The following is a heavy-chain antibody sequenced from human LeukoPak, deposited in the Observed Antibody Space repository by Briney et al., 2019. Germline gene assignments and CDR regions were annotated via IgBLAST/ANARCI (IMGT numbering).Heavy chain of an antibody. D-gene: IGHD3-3*01. Sequence: GESLKISCKGSGYSFTSYWISWVRQMPGKGLEWMGIIYPGDSDTRYSPSFQGQVTISADKSISTAYLQWSSLKASDTAMYYCARRVSQYYDFWSGYFGTTRRDNENNWFDPWGQGTLVTVSS. CDR2: IYPGDSDT. V-gene: IGHV5-51*01. CDR1: GYSFTSYW. CDR3: ARRVSQYYDFWSGYFGTTRRDNENNWFDP. J-gene: IGHJ5*02.